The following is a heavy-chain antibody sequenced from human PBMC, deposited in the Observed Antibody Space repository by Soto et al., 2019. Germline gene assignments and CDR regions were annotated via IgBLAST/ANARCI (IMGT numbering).Heavy chain of an antibody. CDR2: IIPILGIA. Sequence: ASVKVSCKASGGTFSSYTISWVRQAPGQGLEWMGRIIPILGIANYAQKFQGRVTITADESTSTAYMELSSLRSEDTAVYYCASAGEVSMGPPLDYWGQGTLVTVSS. CDR3: ASAGEVSMGPPLDY. J-gene: IGHJ4*02. CDR1: GGTFSSYT. V-gene: IGHV1-69*02. D-gene: IGHD3-16*01.